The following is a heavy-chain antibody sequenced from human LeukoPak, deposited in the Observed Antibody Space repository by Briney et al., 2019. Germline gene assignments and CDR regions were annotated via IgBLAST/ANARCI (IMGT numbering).Heavy chain of an antibody. D-gene: IGHD1-26*01. Sequence: GGSLRLSCVASGFIFNSYSMNWVRQAPGKGLEWVSSISSSSRFIYYADSVKGRFTISRDNAMKSVFLQMHSLRVEDTAIYYCARDLWEGKYIFDYWGQGTLVTVSS. CDR1: GFIFNSYS. CDR3: ARDLWEGKYIFDY. CDR2: ISSSSRFI. V-gene: IGHV3-21*01. J-gene: IGHJ4*02.